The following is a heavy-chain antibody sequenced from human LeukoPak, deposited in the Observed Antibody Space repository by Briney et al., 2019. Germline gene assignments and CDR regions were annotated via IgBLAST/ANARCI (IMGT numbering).Heavy chain of an antibody. CDR2: ISRISGYV. CDR1: GLTLSNCS. Sequence: GGSLRLSCAASGLTLSNCSMNWVRQAPGKGLECVSSISRISGYVFYVDSMKGRFTVSRDNSKNSLYLQMNTLRAEDTAGYYCARFPEGSSTWSIDFWGQGTLVTVSS. CDR3: ARFPEGSSTWSIDF. J-gene: IGHJ4*02. D-gene: IGHD6-13*01. V-gene: IGHV3-21*01.